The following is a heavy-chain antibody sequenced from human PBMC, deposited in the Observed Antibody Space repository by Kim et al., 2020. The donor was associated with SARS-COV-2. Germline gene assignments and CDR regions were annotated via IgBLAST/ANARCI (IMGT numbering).Heavy chain of an antibody. CDR3: ARLEYSSSSRLFDP. J-gene: IGHJ5*02. Sequence: SETLSLTCTVSVGSVSSSNYYWGWIRQPPGKGLEWIGNIYYTGDTYYNPSLKSRVTISVDTSKNHFSLKLSSLTAADTAVYYCARLEYSSSSRLFDPWGQGTLVTVCS. CDR1: VGSVSSSNYY. CDR2: IYYTGDT. V-gene: IGHV4-39*02. D-gene: IGHD6-6*01.